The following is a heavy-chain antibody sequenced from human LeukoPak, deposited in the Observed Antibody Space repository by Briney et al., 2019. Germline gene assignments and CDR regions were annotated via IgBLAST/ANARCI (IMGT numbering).Heavy chain of an antibody. Sequence: PGGSLRLSCAASGFTVSSNYMSWVRQAPGKGLEWVSVIYSGGSTYYADSVKGRFTISRDNAKNSLFLQMNSLRAEDTAVYYCARESFGVAVGGTRVDYWGQGTLVTVSS. CDR1: GFTVSSNY. CDR3: ARESFGVAVGGTRVDY. V-gene: IGHV3-53*01. D-gene: IGHD6-13*01. CDR2: IYSGGST. J-gene: IGHJ4*02.